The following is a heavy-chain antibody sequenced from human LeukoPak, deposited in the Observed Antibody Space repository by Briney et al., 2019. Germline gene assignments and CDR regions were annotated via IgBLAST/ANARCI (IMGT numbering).Heavy chain of an antibody. Sequence: PGGSLRLSXAASGFTFSSYSMNWVRQAPGKGLEWVSSISSSSSYIYYADSVKGRFTISRDNAKNSLYLQMNSLRAEDTAVYYCARGDYSSGWLFDYWGQGTLVTVSS. CDR3: ARGDYSSGWLFDY. J-gene: IGHJ4*02. CDR1: GFTFSSYS. V-gene: IGHV3-21*01. CDR2: ISSSSSYI. D-gene: IGHD6-19*01.